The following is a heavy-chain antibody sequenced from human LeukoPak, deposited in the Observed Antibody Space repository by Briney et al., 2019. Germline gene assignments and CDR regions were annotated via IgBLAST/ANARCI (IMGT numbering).Heavy chain of an antibody. D-gene: IGHD3-16*01. CDR1: GFNFRGSG. CDR3: ARDLIIWGASLLGAFDI. Sequence: GGSLRLSCAASGFNFRGSGMTWVRQAPGKGLEWVSSISSSSSYIYYADSVKGRFTISRDNAKNSLYLQMNSLRAEDTAVYYCARDLIIWGASLLGAFDIWGQGTMVTVSS. V-gene: IGHV3-21*01. CDR2: ISSSSSYI. J-gene: IGHJ3*02.